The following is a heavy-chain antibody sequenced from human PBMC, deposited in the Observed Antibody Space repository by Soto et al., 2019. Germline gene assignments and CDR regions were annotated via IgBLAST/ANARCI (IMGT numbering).Heavy chain of an antibody. CDR2: IWYDGSNK. D-gene: IGHD3-10*01. Sequence: PGGSLRLSCAASGFTFSSYGMHWVRQAPGKGLEWVAVIWYDGSNKYYADSVKGRFTISRDNSKNTLYLQMNSLRAEDTAVYYCARDVIGGSGSYYNGDVYFDYWGQGTLVTVSS. J-gene: IGHJ4*02. V-gene: IGHV3-33*01. CDR3: ARDVIGGSGSYYNGDVYFDY. CDR1: GFTFSSYG.